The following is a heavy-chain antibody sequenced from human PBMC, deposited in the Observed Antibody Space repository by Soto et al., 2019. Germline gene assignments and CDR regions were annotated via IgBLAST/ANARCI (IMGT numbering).Heavy chain of an antibody. J-gene: IGHJ4*02. CDR2: IHHSGST. D-gene: IGHD5-12*01. CDR3: ARSSGYVPGGY. CDR1: GYPISSGYY. Sequence: SETLSLTCAVSGYPISSGYYWGWIRQPPGKGLEWIGIIHHSGSTYYNPSLRSRITISVDTSKNQFSLKMPSVTAADTAVYYCARSSGYVPGGYWGQGILVTVSS. V-gene: IGHV4-38-2*01.